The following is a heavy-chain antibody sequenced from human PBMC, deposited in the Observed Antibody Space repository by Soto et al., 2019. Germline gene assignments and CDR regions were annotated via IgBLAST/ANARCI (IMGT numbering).Heavy chain of an antibody. CDR2: ISSSSSYI. CDR3: ARPPLYRGYDANFDY. Sequence: GGSLRLSCAASGFTFSSYSMNWVRQAPGKGLEWVSSISSSSSYIYYADSVKGRFTISRDNAKNSLYLQMNSLRAEDTAVYYCARPPLYRGYDANFDYWCQGTLVTGSS. D-gene: IGHD5-12*01. V-gene: IGHV3-21*01. J-gene: IGHJ4*02. CDR1: GFTFSSYS.